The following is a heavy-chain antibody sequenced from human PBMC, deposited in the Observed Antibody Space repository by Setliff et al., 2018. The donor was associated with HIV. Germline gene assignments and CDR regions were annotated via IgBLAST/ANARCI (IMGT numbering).Heavy chain of an antibody. Sequence: PSETLSLTCAVSGDSLSSYYWIWIRQSPGEGLEWIGEINQNANTNYNPSLKGRVTLSLDSSKNHLTLKLTSVSAADTGLYYCARTSYSSTWYFREPFDSWGRGTLVT. CDR3: ARTSYSSTWYFREPFDS. CDR2: INQNANT. CDR1: GDSLSSYY. D-gene: IGHD6-13*01. J-gene: IGHJ4*02. V-gene: IGHV4-34*01.